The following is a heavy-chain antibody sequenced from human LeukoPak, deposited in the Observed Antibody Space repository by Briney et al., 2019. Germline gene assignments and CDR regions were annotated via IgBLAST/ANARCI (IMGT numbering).Heavy chain of an antibody. CDR2: IHSSGSS. CDR3: ARDIREVGESHYFDY. Sequence: PSETLSLTCTGSGFSITTYYWSWIRQSPGNGLEWIGQIHSSGSSTYNPSLKSRVTISLDTSKNQFSLHLSSVTAADTAVYYCARDIREVGESHYFDYWGQGTLVTVTS. J-gene: IGHJ4*02. V-gene: IGHV4-59*01. CDR1: GFSITTYY. D-gene: IGHD1-26*01.